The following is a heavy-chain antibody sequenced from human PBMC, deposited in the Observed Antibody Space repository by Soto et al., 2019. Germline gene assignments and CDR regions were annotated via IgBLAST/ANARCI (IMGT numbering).Heavy chain of an antibody. CDR1: GFTFSSYA. V-gene: IGHV3-23*01. CDR3: ANRLGRPAAYPDAFDI. D-gene: IGHD2-2*01. Sequence: GGSLRLSCAASGFTFSSYAMSWVRQAPGKGLEWVSAISGSGGSTYYADSVKGRFTISRDNSKNTLYLQMNSLRAEDTAVYYCANRLGRPAAYPDAFDIWGQGTMVTVSS. CDR2: ISGSGGST. J-gene: IGHJ3*02.